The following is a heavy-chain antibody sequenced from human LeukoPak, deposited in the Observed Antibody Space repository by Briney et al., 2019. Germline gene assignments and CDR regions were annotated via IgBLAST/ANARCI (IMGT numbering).Heavy chain of an antibody. Sequence: ASVTVSCKTSGYTFTTHAVHWVRQAPGQSLEWMGWINTDNGDTGYSQKFQGRVTITSDTSASTGYMEMSSLRSEDTAVYYCASKPRGESRPFDYWGQGTLVTVSS. J-gene: IGHJ4*02. CDR2: INTDNGDT. V-gene: IGHV1-3*04. D-gene: IGHD3-16*01. CDR3: ASKPRGESRPFDY. CDR1: GYTFTTHA.